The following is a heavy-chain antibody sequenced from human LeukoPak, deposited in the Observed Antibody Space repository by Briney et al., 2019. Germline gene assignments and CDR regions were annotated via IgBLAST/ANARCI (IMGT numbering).Heavy chain of an antibody. CDR1: GGSMNNYY. D-gene: IGHD3-22*01. Sequence: SETLSLTCTVSGGSMNNYYWSWIRQPAGKGLEWIGHVYSTGSINYNPSLTSLNSRVTISVDTSKSQFSLKVTSVTAADTAVYYCARGGWLPPDYWGQGTLVTVSS. CDR3: ARGGWLPPDY. V-gene: IGHV4-4*07. J-gene: IGHJ4*02. CDR2: VYSTGSI.